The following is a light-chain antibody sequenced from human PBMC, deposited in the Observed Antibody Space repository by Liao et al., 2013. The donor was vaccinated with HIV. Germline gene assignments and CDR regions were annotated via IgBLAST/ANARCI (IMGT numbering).Light chain of an antibody. Sequence: SYVLTQPPSVSVAPGRAATLTCGGDDIGSESVHWYQRKPGQAPVLVIYYDSDRPSGIPERFSGSNSGNTATLTISRVEAGDEADYYCQVWDSSSDHHVFGTGTKVTVL. CDR3: QVWDSSSDHHV. CDR1: DIGSES. J-gene: IGLJ1*01. CDR2: YDS. V-gene: IGLV3-21*04.